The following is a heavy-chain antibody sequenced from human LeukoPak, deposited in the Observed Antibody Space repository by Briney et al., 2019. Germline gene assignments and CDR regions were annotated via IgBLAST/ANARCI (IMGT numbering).Heavy chain of an antibody. Sequence: PGRSLRLSCAASGFTFSSYGMHRVRQAPGKGLEWVVVISYDGSNKYYADSVKGRFTISRDNSKNTLYLQMNSLRAEDTAVYYCAKVLVTALSPFDYWGQGTLVTVSS. J-gene: IGHJ4*02. D-gene: IGHD2-21*02. CDR2: ISYDGSNK. CDR3: AKVLVTALSPFDY. V-gene: IGHV3-30*18. CDR1: GFTFSSYG.